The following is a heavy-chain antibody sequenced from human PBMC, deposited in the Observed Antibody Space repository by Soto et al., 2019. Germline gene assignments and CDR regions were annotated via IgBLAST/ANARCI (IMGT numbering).Heavy chain of an antibody. Sequence: ASVKVSCKASGYSLTDYHIHWVRQAPGQGLEWMGRINPNSGGTNYAQKFQGRVTMTRDTSISTASMELSRLISDDTAVYYCAREYDFSDYRLFYFYGIDVWGQGTTVTVSS. CDR2: INPNSGGT. J-gene: IGHJ6*02. CDR1: GYSLTDYH. CDR3: AREYDFSDYRLFYFYGIDV. D-gene: IGHD4-17*01. V-gene: IGHV1-2*06.